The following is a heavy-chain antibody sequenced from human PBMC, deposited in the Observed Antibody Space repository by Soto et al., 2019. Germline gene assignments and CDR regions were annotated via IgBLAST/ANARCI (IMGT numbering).Heavy chain of an antibody. Sequence: SETLSLTCTVSGGSISSGGYYWGWIRQHPGKGLEWIGYIYYSGSTYYNPSLKSRVTISVDTSKNQFSLKLSSVTAADTAVYYCASGQQLGLYYYYGMDVWGQGTTVTVSS. CDR3: ASGQQLGLYYYYGMDV. J-gene: IGHJ6*02. CDR1: GGSISSGGYY. CDR2: IYYSGST. D-gene: IGHD6-13*01. V-gene: IGHV4-31*03.